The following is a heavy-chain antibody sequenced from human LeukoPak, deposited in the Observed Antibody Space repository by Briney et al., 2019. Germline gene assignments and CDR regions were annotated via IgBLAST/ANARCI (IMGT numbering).Heavy chain of an antibody. CDR3: ARCQIGYCSSTSCYTLRPFDY. CDR2: IIPIFGTA. CDR1: GGTFSSYA. V-gene: IGHV1-69*13. Sequence: ASVKVSCKASGGTFSSYAISWVRQAPGQGLEWMGGIIPIFGTANYAQKFQGRVTITADESTSTAYMELSSLRSEDTAGYYCARCQIGYCSSTSCYTLRPFDYWGQGTLVTVSS. D-gene: IGHD2-2*02. J-gene: IGHJ4*02.